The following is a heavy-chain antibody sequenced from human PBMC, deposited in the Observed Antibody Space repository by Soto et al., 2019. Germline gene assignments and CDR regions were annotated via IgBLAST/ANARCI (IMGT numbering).Heavy chain of an antibody. CDR1: GGSTRSGDDY. CDR2: IYYSGST. V-gene: IGHV4-30-4*01. J-gene: IGHJ4*02. D-gene: IGHD3-22*01. CDR3: AREGGSSGYYN. Sequence: PSETLSLTCTVSGGSTRSGDDYWSWIRQPPGKGLEWIGYIYYSGSTYYNPSLKSRVTISLDTSKSQFSLKLSSVTAADTAVYYCAREGGSSGYYNWGQGTLVTVSS.